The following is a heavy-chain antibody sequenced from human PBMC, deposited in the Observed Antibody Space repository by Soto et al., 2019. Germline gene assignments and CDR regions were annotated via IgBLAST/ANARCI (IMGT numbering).Heavy chain of an antibody. CDR3: ARVRTIFGVVPPENWFDP. CDR2: IYYSGTT. J-gene: IGHJ5*02. V-gene: IGHV4-30-4*01. Sequence: LSLTCTVSGDSISSGDYYWSWIRQPPGKGLEWIAYIYYSGTTYYNPSLKSRVTMSVDTSKNLFSLKLSFVTAADTAVYYCARVRTIFGVVPPENWFDPWGQGTLVTVSS. CDR1: GDSISSGDYY. D-gene: IGHD3-3*01.